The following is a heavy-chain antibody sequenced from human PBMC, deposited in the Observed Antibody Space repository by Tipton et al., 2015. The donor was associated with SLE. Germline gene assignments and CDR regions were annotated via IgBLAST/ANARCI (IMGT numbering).Heavy chain of an antibody. D-gene: IGHD3-9*01. CDR3: ARDLGYFDWSHDAFDI. CDR1: GGSISSSSYY. V-gene: IGHV4-39*07. J-gene: IGHJ3*02. CDR2: IYYSGST. Sequence: LRLSCTVSGGSISSSSYYWGWIRQPPGKGLEWIGSIYYSGSTYYNPSLKSRVTISVDTSKNQFSLKLSSVTAADTAVYYCARDLGYFDWSHDAFDIWGQGTMVTVSS.